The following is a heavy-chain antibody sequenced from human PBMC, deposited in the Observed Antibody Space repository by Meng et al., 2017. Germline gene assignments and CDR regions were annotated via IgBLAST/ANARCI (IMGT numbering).Heavy chain of an antibody. CDR1: GFTFSSYA. CDR3: TTAPDYGSGSCDY. CDR2: ISYDGSNK. J-gene: IGHJ4*02. V-gene: IGHV3-30*04. Sequence: LSLTCAASGFTFSSYAMHWVRQAPGKGLEWVAVISYDGSNKYYADSVKGRFTISRDNSKNTLYLQMNSLRAEDTAVYYCTTAPDYGSGSCDYWGQGTLVTVSS. D-gene: IGHD3-10*01.